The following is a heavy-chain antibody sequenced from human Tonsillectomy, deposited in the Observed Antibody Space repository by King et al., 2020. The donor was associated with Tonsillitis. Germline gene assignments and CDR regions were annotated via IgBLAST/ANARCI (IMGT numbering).Heavy chain of an antibody. D-gene: IGHD2-2*01. CDR3: AKDKGIVVVPAAMDV. CDR2: ISCNSGSI. CDR1: GFTFDDYA. J-gene: IGHJ6*02. Sequence: VQLVESGGGLVQPGRSLRLSCAASGFTFDDYAMHWVRQAPGKGLEWVSGISCNSGSIGYADSVKGRFTISRDNAKNSLYLQMNSLRAEDTALYYCAKDKGIVVVPAAMDVWGQGTTVTVSS. V-gene: IGHV3-9*01.